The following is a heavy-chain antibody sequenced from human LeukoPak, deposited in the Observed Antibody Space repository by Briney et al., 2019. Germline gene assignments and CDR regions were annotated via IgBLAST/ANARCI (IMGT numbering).Heavy chain of an antibody. CDR3: ARDLPGLSAAGTFDC. CDR2: INSDGLST. D-gene: IGHD6-13*01. V-gene: IGHV3-74*01. Sequence: PGGSLRLSCAASGFTFRSNGMHWVRQTPGRGLLWVSRINSDGLSTSYADSVRGRFTISRDNAKNTLYLQMNSLRAEDTAVYYCARDLPGLSAAGTFDCWGQGTLVTVSS. CDR1: GFTFRSNG. J-gene: IGHJ4*02.